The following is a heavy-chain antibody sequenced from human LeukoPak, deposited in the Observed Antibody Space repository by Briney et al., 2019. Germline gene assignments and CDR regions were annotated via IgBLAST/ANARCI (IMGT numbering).Heavy chain of an antibody. J-gene: IGHJ5*02. CDR1: GGSISNYY. Sequence: SETLSLTCTVSGGSISNYYWSWIRQPPGKGLEWIGYFYYSGSTNYNPSLKSRVTISVDTSKNQFSLKLSSVTAADTAVYYCARRTPLTYWFDPWGQGTLVTVYS. CDR2: FYYSGST. V-gene: IGHV4-59*01. CDR3: ARRTPLTYWFDP.